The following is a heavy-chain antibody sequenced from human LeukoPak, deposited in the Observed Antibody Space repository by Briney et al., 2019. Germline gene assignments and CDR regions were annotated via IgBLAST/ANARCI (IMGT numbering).Heavy chain of an antibody. V-gene: IGHV2-5*01. CDR2: IYWNDDK. J-gene: IGHJ3*02. D-gene: IGHD5-12*01. Sequence: ASGPTLVNPTQTLTLTCTFSGFSLSTSGVGVDWIRQPPGKALEWLALIYWNDDKRYSPSLKSRLTITKDTSKNQVVLTMTNMDPVDTATYYSALRTGAYDYVGAFDIWGQGTMVTVSS. CDR1: GFSLSTSGVG. CDR3: ALRTGAYDYVGAFDI.